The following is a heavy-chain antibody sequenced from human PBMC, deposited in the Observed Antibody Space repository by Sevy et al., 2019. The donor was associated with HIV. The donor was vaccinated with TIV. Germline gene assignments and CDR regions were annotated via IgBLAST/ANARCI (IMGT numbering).Heavy chain of an antibody. CDR1: GFIFSNYG. CDR3: AKGSKATGSAFDI. V-gene: IGHV3-30*18. D-gene: IGHD1-1*01. J-gene: IGHJ3*02. Sequence: GGSLRLSCAASGFIFSNYGMHWVRQAPGKGLEWVAVVSYDGSTTYYTGSVRGRFSISRDNSKNTVYLQMNSLRVEDTAVYYCAKGSKATGSAFDIWGQGTMVTVSS. CDR2: VSYDGSTT.